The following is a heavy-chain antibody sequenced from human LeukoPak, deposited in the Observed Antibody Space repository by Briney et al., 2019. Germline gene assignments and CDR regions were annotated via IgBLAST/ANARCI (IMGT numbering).Heavy chain of an antibody. CDR2: INHSGST. D-gene: IGHD3-3*01. J-gene: IGHJ6*03. Sequence: PSETLSLTCAVYGGSFSGYYWSWIRQPPGKGLEWIGEINHSGSTNYNPSLKSRVTISVDTSKNQFSLKLSSVTAADTAVYYCARSVVYYDFWPRSYYYYMDVWGKGTTVTVSS. CDR3: ARSVVYYDFWPRSYYYYMDV. CDR1: GGSFSGYY. V-gene: IGHV4-34*01.